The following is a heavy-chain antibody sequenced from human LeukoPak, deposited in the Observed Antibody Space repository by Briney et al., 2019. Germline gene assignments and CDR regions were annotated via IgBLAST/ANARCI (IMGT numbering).Heavy chain of an antibody. CDR2: ISGSGGST. Sequence: PGGSLRLSCAASGFTFSSYAMSWVRQAPGKGLEWVSAISGSGGSTYYADSVKGRFTISRDNTTNTLYLQMKSLRAEDTAVYYCAKSLTYYDFWIGYPFDYGGWGTLVTVSS. CDR1: GFTFSSYA. J-gene: IGHJ4*02. CDR3: AKSLTYYDFWIGYPFDY. D-gene: IGHD3-3*01. V-gene: IGHV3-23*01.